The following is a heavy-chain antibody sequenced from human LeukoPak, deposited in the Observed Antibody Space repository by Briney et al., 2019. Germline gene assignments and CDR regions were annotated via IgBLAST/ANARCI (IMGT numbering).Heavy chain of an antibody. CDR3: ASYTKTGNFDY. D-gene: IGHD7-27*01. CDR2: ISSSGSTI. CDR1: GFTFSDYY. V-gene: IGHV3-11*01. Sequence: PGGSLRLSCAASGFTFSDYYMSWIRQAPGKGLEWVSYISSSGSTIYYADSVKGRFTISRDNAKNSLDLQMNSLRAEDTAVYYCASYTKTGNFDYWGQGTLVTVSS. J-gene: IGHJ4*02.